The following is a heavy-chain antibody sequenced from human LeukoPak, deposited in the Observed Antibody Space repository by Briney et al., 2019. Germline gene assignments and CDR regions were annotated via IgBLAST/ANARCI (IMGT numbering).Heavy chain of an antibody. CDR2: INHSGST. CDR3: ARGMMEGAFDI. J-gene: IGHJ3*02. Sequence: SETLSLTCTVSGGSISSSIYYWGWIRQSPGKGLEWIGEINHSGSTNYNPSLKSRVTISVDTSKNQFSLKLSSVTAADTAVYYCARGMMEGAFDIWGQGTMVTVSS. CDR1: GGSISSSIYY. V-gene: IGHV4-39*07. D-gene: IGHD1-1*01.